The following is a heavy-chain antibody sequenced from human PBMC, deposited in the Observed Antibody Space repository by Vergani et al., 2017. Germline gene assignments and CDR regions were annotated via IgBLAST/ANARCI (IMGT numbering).Heavy chain of an antibody. J-gene: IGHJ3*01. Sequence: QVQLQESGPGLVKPSETLSLTCTVSGGSISSYYWSWIRQPPGKGLEWIGYIYYSGSTNYNPSLKSRVTISVDTSKNQFSLKLSSVTAADTAVYYCARDLGATNPSPDAFDLWGQGTMVTVSS. CDR1: GGSISSYY. D-gene: IGHD5-24*01. CDR3: ARDLGATNPSPDAFDL. V-gene: IGHV4-59*12. CDR2: IYYSGST.